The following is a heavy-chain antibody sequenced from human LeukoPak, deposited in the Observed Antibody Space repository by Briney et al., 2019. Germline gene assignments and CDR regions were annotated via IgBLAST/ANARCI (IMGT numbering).Heavy chain of an antibody. CDR2: IRGDGGEK. J-gene: IGHJ4*02. CDR3: ARGGAARPDF. CDR1: GFTFSTYW. V-gene: IGHV3-7*01. D-gene: IGHD6-6*01. Sequence: GGSLRLSCAASGFTFSTYWMNWFRQTPGKGLEWVAKIRGDGGEKDHVASVKGRFTISRDNAKNSLYLQMNSLRVKDTAIYYCARGGAARPDFWGQGTLVTVSS.